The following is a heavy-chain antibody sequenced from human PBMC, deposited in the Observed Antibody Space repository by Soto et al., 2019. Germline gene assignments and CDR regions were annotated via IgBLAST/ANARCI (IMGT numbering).Heavy chain of an antibody. CDR3: ARENKMVRGVIIRNLSGYYYYGMDV. CDR1: GGTFSSYA. D-gene: IGHD3-10*01. Sequence: SVKVSCKASGGTFSSYAISWVRQAPGQGLEWMGGIIPIFGTANYAQKFQGRVTITADKSTSTAYMELSSLRSEDTAVYYCARENKMVRGVIIRNLSGYYYYGMDVWGQGTTVTVSS. V-gene: IGHV1-69*06. CDR2: IIPIFGTA. J-gene: IGHJ6*02.